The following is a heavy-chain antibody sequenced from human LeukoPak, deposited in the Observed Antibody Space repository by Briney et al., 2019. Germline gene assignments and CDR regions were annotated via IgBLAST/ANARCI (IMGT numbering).Heavy chain of an antibody. CDR3: ARTTSRQLWFLGY. Sequence: ASVKVSCKASGGTFSSYAISWVRQAPGQGLEWMGWINPNSGGTNYAQKFQGRVTMTRDTSISTAYMELSRLRSDDTAVYYCARTTSRQLWFLGYWGQGTLVTVSS. V-gene: IGHV1-2*02. CDR1: GGTFSSYA. J-gene: IGHJ4*02. D-gene: IGHD5-18*01. CDR2: INPNSGGT.